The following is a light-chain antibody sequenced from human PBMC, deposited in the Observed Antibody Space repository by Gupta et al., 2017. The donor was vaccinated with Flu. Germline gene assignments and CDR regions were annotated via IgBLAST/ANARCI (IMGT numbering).Light chain of an antibody. V-gene: IGKV3-15*01. CDR1: QSVDSN. Sequence: EKVMTQSPATLSVSPGERATLSCRASQSVDSNLAWYQKKPGQAPRLIIYGASTRATGIPDRFSGSGSGTEFTLTISSRQSEDFAVYYWQQYNNWWTFGQGTKVEIK. CDR3: QQYNNWWT. CDR2: GAS. J-gene: IGKJ1*01.